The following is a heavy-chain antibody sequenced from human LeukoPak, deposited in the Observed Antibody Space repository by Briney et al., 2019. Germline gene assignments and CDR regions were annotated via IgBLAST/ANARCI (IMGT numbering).Heavy chain of an antibody. D-gene: IGHD1-26*01. CDR3: SEELLVGEDC. V-gene: IGHV3-30*02. J-gene: IGHJ4*01. CDR1: GFTFSSYG. CDR2: IRCGGCNK. Sequence: GGSLRLSCAASGFTFSSYGMHWVRQAPGKGLEWVAFIRCGGCNKFYADSVKGRFTISRDNSKNTLYLQMNSVRGEDTASYYCSEELLVGEDCLGQRTLVTVSP.